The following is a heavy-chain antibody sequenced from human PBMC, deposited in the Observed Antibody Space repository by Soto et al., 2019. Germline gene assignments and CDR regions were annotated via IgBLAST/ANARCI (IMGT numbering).Heavy chain of an antibody. CDR1: GYNFATYW. D-gene: IGHD4-17*01. Sequence: GESLKTSCKGSGYNFATYWIAWVRQMPGKGLEYMGIIYPGDSDTRYSPSFQGQVTFSADKSINTAYLQWSSLKASDTAMYYCARHGFYGDYASNYFDPWGQGTLVTV. V-gene: IGHV5-51*01. CDR2: IYPGDSDT. J-gene: IGHJ5*02. CDR3: ARHGFYGDYASNYFDP.